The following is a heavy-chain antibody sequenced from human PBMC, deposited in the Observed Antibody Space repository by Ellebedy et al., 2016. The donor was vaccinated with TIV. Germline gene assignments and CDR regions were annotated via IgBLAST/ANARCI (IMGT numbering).Heavy chain of an antibody. CDR2: IHHSATT. CDR3: ARDPDPEDFDL. CDR1: GNSISSGYY. V-gene: IGHV4-38-2*02. J-gene: IGHJ4*02. Sequence: MPSETLSLTCTVSGNSISSGYYWGWIRQPPGKGLEWIASIHHSATTYYNPSLKSRVTISLDTSKNQFSLKLTSVTATDTAVYYCARDPDPEDFDLWGQGTLVTVSS. D-gene: IGHD1-14*01.